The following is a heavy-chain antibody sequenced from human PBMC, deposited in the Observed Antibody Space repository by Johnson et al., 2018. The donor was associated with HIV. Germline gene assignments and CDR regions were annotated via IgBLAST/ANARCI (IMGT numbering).Heavy chain of an antibody. CDR2: ISFDGDNK. CDR1: GFTFSNYG. D-gene: IGHD6-25*01. CDR3: ARESGQAFDV. J-gene: IGHJ3*01. Sequence: QEKLVESGGGVVQPGRSLRLSCAASGFTFSNYGMYWVHQAPGKGLEWVALISFDGDNKYYPDSVRGRFTISRDNAKNSLYLQMNTLRVEDTAFYYCARESGQAFDVWGQGTMVTVSS. V-gene: IGHV3-30*03.